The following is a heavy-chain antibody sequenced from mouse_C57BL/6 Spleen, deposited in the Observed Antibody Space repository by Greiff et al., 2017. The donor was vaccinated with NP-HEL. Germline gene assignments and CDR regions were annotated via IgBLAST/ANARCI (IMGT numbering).Heavy chain of an antibody. Sequence: VQGVESGAELAKPGASVKLSCKASGYTFTSYWMHWVKQRPGQGLEWIGYINPSSGYTKYNQKFKDKATLTADKSSSTAYMQLSSLTYEDSAVYYCARNPLYYDYVFDYWGQGTTLTVSS. CDR1: GYTFTSYW. J-gene: IGHJ2*01. V-gene: IGHV1-7*01. CDR3: ARNPLYYDYVFDY. D-gene: IGHD2-4*01. CDR2: INPSSGYT.